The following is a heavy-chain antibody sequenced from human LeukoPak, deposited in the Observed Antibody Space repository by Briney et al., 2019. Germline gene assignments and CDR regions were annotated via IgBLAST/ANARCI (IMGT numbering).Heavy chain of an antibody. CDR3: ARRSRGYSGYDPRWAFDY. J-gene: IGHJ4*02. D-gene: IGHD5-12*01. CDR2: IYYSGST. Sequence: SETLSLTGTVSGGSISSSSYYWGWIRQPPGKGLEWIGSIYYSGSTYYNPSLKSRVTISVDTSKNQFSLKLSSVTAADTAVYYCARRSRGYSGYDPRWAFDYWGQGTLVTVSS. CDR1: GGSISSSSYY. V-gene: IGHV4-39*01.